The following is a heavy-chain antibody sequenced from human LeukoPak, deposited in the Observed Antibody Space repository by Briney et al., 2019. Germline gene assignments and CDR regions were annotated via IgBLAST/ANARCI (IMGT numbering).Heavy chain of an antibody. CDR3: AKDHTTVTTLGYFDY. V-gene: IGHV3-23*01. J-gene: IGHJ4*02. Sequence: PGGSLRLSCAASGFTFNNYGMTWFRQAPGKGLEWVSTISNGGENTHYADSVKGRFTISRDNSKNTLYLQVNSLRAEDTALYYCAKDHTTVTTLGYFDYWGQGTLVTVSS. CDR1: GFTFNNYG. CDR2: ISNGGENT. D-gene: IGHD4-17*01.